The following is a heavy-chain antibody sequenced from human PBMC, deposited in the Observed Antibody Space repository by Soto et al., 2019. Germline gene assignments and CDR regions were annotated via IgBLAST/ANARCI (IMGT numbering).Heavy chain of an antibody. CDR3: AEAAVTYLVPSYFDS. V-gene: IGHV3-20*01. D-gene: IGHD4-17*01. CDR1: GFTFDDYA. Sequence: GGSLRLSCAASGFTFDDYAMNWVRQAPGKGLEWVSGINWNSAITAYADSVKGRFTISRDSAKSSLYLQMNSLRAEDTAFYHCAEAAVTYLVPSYFDSWGQGTLVTVSS. CDR2: INWNSAIT. J-gene: IGHJ4*02.